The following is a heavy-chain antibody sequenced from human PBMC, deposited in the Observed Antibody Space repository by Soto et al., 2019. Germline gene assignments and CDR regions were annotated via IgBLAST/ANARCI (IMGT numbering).Heavy chain of an antibody. Sequence: GGSLRLSCAASGFTFSNAWMSWVRQAPGKGLEWVGRIKSKTDGGTTDYAAPVKGRFTISRDDSKNTLYLQMNSLKTEDTAVYYCTTEYYYNSSGYPNWFDPWGQGTLVTVSS. J-gene: IGHJ5*02. CDR3: TTEYYYNSSGYPNWFDP. V-gene: IGHV3-15*01. CDR2: IKSKTDGGTT. CDR1: GFTFSNAW. D-gene: IGHD3-22*01.